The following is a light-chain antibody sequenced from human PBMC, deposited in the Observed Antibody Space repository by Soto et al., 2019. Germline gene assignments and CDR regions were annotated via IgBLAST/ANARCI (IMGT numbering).Light chain of an antibody. J-gene: IGKJ1*01. CDR3: QQYNSYSPR. CDR2: DAS. Sequence: DIQMTQSPSTLSASVGDRVTITCRASQSISSWLAWYQQKPGKATKLLIYDASSLESGVPSRFSGSGSGTEFTRTISSLQPDDFAPYYCQQYNSYSPRFGQGTKVEIK. CDR1: QSISSW. V-gene: IGKV1-5*01.